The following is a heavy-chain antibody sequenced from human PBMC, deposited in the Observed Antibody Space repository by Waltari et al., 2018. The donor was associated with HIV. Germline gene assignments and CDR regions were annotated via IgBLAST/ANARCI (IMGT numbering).Heavy chain of an antibody. V-gene: IGHV4-39*01. D-gene: IGHD5-18*01. CDR2: IYHSGST. CDR1: GGSISSSNYF. Sequence: QLQLQESGPGLVKPSETLSLACTVSGGSISSSNYFWGWIRQPPGKGLGCIGSIYHSGSTYYNPSLKSRFTISVDTSKSQFSLKLSSVTAADTAVYYCASTGYTYGLDYWGQGTLVTVSS. J-gene: IGHJ4*02. CDR3: ASTGYTYGLDY.